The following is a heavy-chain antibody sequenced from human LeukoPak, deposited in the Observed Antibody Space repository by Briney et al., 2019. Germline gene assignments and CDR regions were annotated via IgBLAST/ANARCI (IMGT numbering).Heavy chain of an antibody. V-gene: IGHV3-48*01. CDR3: ARVRGPTVTTMYFDY. CDR2: ISPGSTTI. Sequence: GGSLRFSCAASGFTFVSHGMIWVRQAQGKGLEWLSYISPGSTTINSADSVKDRFTTSRDKAKSSLFLQMNSLRAEDTAVYYCARVRGPTVTTMYFDYWGQGALVTVSS. J-gene: IGHJ4*02. D-gene: IGHD4-17*01. CDR1: GFTFVSHG.